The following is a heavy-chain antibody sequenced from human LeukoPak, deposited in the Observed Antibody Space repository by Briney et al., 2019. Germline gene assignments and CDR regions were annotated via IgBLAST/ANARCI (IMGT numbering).Heavy chain of an antibody. CDR2: IYHSGST. CDR3: ARCESPEAPLWWTPAHAFDI. V-gene: IGHV4-38-2*02. Sequence: KPSETLSLTCTVSGYSISSGYYWGWIRQPPGKGLEWIGSIYHSGSTYYNPSLKSRVTISVDTSKNQFSLKLSSVTAADTAVYYCARCESPEAPLWWTPAHAFDIWGQGTMVTVSS. CDR1: GYSISSGYY. D-gene: IGHD2-21*01. J-gene: IGHJ3*02.